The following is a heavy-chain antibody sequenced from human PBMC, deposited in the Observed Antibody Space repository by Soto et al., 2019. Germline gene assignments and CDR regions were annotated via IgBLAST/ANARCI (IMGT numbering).Heavy chain of an antibody. J-gene: IGHJ4*02. Sequence: GGSLRLSCTASGFAFSTYPLSWVRQAPGKGLEWVSALSGTGGAAYYPDSLKGRFTISRDNSKNTLYLQMNSLRAEDTALYYCAKESYNRRTDLDYWGQGTL. D-gene: IGHD3-10*01. CDR3: AKESYNRRTDLDY. V-gene: IGHV3-23*01. CDR2: LSGTGGAA. CDR1: GFAFSTYP.